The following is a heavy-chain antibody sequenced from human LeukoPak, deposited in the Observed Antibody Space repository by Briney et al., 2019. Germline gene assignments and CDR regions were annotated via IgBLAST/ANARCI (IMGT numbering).Heavy chain of an antibody. J-gene: IGHJ5*02. V-gene: IGHV4-38-2*02. CDR3: ARDRGNNWNDVRWFDP. CDR2: IYHSGST. Sequence: PSETLSLTCAVSGYFISSGYYWGWIRQPPGKGLEWIGSIYHSGSTYYNPSLKSRVTISVDTSKNQFSLKLSSVTAADTAVYYCARDRGNNWNDVRWFDPWGQGTLVTVSS. D-gene: IGHD1-1*01. CDR1: GYFISSGYY.